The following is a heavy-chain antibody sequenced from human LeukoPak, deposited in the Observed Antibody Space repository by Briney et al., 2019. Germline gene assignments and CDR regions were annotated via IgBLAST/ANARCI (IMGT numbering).Heavy chain of an antibody. V-gene: IGHV4-39*01. CDR1: GGSLSSRSYY. D-gene: IGHD3-16*01. Sequence: SETLSLTCTVSGGSLSSRSYYWGWIRQPPGKGLEWIGSIYYSGGTYYNPSLKSRVTISVDTSKNQFSLKLSSVTAADTAVYYCARHRAAKWGFDYWGQGTLVTVSS. CDR3: ARHRAAKWGFDY. CDR2: IYYSGGT. J-gene: IGHJ4*02.